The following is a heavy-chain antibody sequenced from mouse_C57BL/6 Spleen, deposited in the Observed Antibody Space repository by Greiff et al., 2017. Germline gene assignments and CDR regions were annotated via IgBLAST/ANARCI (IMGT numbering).Heavy chain of an antibody. CDR2: INYDGSST. Sequence: EVKVVESEGGLVQPGSSMKLSCTASGFTFSDYYMAWVRQVPEKGLEWVANINYDGSSTYYLDSLKSRFIISRDNAKNILYLQMSSLKSEDTATYYCARGSYDYVFDYWGQGTTLTVSS. CDR1: GFTFSDYY. J-gene: IGHJ2*01. D-gene: IGHD2-4*01. CDR3: ARGSYDYVFDY. V-gene: IGHV5-16*01.